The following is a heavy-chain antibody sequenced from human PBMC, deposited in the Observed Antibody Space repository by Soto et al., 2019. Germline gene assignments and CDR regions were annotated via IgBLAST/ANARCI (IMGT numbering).Heavy chain of an antibody. J-gene: IGHJ3*02. CDR1: GGPFRSYA. Sequence: SVKVASKAFGGPFRSYAISWARQAPGQGLEWMGGIIPIFGTANYAQKFQGRVTITADKSTSTAYMERSSMRSEVTAGYYCAKQLTYDYESSGYPDAFDICGQGTMVSV. CDR3: AKQLTYDYESSGYPDAFDI. D-gene: IGHD3-22*01. CDR2: IIPIFGTA. V-gene: IGHV1-69*06.